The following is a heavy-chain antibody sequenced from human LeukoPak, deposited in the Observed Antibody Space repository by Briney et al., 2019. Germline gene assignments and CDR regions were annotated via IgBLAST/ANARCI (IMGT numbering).Heavy chain of an antibody. CDR1: GGSISSGGYS. D-gene: IGHD3-22*01. CDR2: IHYSGST. Sequence: SETLSLTCAVSGGSISSGGYSWSWIRQPPGKGLEWIGYIHYSGSTNYNASLKSRVSISVDTSKNQLSLKLSSVTAADTAVYYCARRDSTGYYQYWGQGTLVTVSS. J-gene: IGHJ4*02. V-gene: IGHV4-61*08. CDR3: ARRDSTGYYQY.